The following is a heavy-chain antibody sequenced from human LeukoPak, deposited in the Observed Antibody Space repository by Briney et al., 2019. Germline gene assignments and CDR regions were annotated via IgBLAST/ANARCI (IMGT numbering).Heavy chain of an antibody. Sequence: SETLSLTCTVSGGSISSGDYYWSWIRQPPGKGLEWIGYIYYSGSTYYNPSLKSRVTVSVDTSKNQFSLKLSSVTAAATAVCYCARGSAGYSGYENYWFDPWGQGTLVTVSS. J-gene: IGHJ5*02. CDR2: IYYSGST. D-gene: IGHD5-12*01. CDR3: ARGSAGYSGYENYWFDP. CDR1: GGSISSGDYY. V-gene: IGHV4-30-4*01.